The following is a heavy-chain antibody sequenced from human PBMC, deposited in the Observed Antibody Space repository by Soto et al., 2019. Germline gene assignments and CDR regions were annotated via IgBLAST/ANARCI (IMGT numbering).Heavy chain of an antibody. CDR3: ARAGGSGSPYYYGMDV. Sequence: GGSLRLSCAASGFTFSSYSMNWVRQAPGKGLEWVSSISSSSSYIYYADSVKGRFTISRDNAKNSLYLQMNSLRAEDTAVYYCARAGGSGSPYYYGMDVWGQGTTVTV. CDR2: ISSSSSYI. CDR1: GFTFSSYS. J-gene: IGHJ6*02. V-gene: IGHV3-21*01. D-gene: IGHD1-26*01.